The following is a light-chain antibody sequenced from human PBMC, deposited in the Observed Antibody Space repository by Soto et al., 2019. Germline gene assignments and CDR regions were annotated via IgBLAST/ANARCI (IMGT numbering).Light chain of an antibody. V-gene: IGKV3-20*01. CDR1: QSVSSY. CDR2: GSS. J-gene: IGKJ5*01. CDR3: QHYGASPIT. Sequence: IVLTQSPATLSLSPGERATLSCRASQSVSSYLAWYQQKPGQAPRLLIYGSSRRASGIPDRFSASGLETDFTLTISRLEPDDFALYYCQHYGASPITFGQGTRLEIK.